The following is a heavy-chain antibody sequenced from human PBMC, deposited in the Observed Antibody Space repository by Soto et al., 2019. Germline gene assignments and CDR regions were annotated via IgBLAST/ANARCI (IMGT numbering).Heavy chain of an antibody. Sequence: VQLVESGGGVVQPGRSLRLSCAASGFTFDDYAMHWVRQAPGKGLEWVSGISWNSGSIGYADSVKGRFTISRDNAKNSLYLQMNSLRAEDTAFYYCAKEGGSAVGHFDYWGQGTLVTVSS. CDR1: GFTFDDYA. CDR3: AKEGGSAVGHFDY. J-gene: IGHJ4*02. D-gene: IGHD6-13*01. V-gene: IGHV3-9*01. CDR2: ISWNSGSI.